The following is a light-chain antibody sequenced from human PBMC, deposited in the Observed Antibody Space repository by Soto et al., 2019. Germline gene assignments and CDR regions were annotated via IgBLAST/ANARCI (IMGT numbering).Light chain of an antibody. CDR1: QSVSSSY. Sequence: EIGLTQSPGTLSLSPGERATLSCRASQSVSSSYLAWYQQKPGQAPRLLIYGASSRATGIPDRFSGSGYVTDFTLTISSLEPEDFAVYYCPQYGSSPQTFGQGTRLEI. CDR3: PQYGSSPQT. J-gene: IGKJ5*01. CDR2: GAS. V-gene: IGKV3-20*01.